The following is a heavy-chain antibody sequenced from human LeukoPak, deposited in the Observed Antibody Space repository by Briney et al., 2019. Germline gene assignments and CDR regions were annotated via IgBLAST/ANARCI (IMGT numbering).Heavy chain of an antibody. D-gene: IGHD4-17*01. Sequence: GASVKVSCKSSGYTFTSYGIIWVRQAPGQGLEWMGWISAYNGNTNYAQKLQGRVTMTTDTSTSTAYMELRSLRSDDTAVYYCARDSLDYGDYDPDYWGQGTLVTVSS. CDR1: GYTFTSYG. J-gene: IGHJ4*02. CDR3: ARDSLDYGDYDPDY. V-gene: IGHV1-18*01. CDR2: ISAYNGNT.